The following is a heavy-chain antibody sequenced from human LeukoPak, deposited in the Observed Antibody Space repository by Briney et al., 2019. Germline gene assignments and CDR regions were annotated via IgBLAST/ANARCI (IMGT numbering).Heavy chain of an antibody. CDR3: AREGDYHDSSPYYYYYYMDV. V-gene: IGHV1-18*04. Sequence: GASVKVSCKASGYTFTDYYIHWVRQAPGQGLEWMGWISAYNGNTNYAQKLQGRVTMTTDTSTSTAYMELRSLRSDDTAVYYCAREGDYHDSSPYYYYYYMDVWGKGTTVTVSS. CDR2: ISAYNGNT. J-gene: IGHJ6*03. D-gene: IGHD3-22*01. CDR1: GYTFTDYY.